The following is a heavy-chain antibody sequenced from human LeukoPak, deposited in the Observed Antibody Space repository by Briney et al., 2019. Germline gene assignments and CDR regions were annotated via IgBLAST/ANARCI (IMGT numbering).Heavy chain of an antibody. CDR1: GGSFSGYY. J-gene: IGHJ5*02. CDR2: INHSGST. D-gene: IGHD3-16*01. Sequence: SETLSLTCAVYGGSFSGYYWSWIRQPPGKGLEWIGEINHSGSTNYNPSPKSRVTISVDTSKNQFSLKLSSVTAADTAVYYCARLVGGAAASGDPWGQGTLVTVSS. V-gene: IGHV4-34*01. CDR3: ARLVGGAAASGDP.